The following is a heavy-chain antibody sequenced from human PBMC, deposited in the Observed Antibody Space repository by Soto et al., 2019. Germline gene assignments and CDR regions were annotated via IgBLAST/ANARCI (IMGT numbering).Heavy chain of an antibody. V-gene: IGHV3-23*01. CDR1: GCTFSSYA. CDR3: AKTPWPGKGGYFEY. D-gene: IGHD3-16*01. CDR2: ISGNGGST. J-gene: IGHJ4*02. Sequence: EVQLLESGGGLVQPGGSLRLSCAASGCTFSSYAMSWVRQAPGKGLEWVSAISGNGGSTHYADSVKGRLTISRDNSKNTVNLLMNSLRAEDTAVYYCAKTPWPGKGGYFEYWGQGTLVTVST.